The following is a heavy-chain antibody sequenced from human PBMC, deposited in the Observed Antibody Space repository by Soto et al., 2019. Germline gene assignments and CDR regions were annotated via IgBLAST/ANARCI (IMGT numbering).Heavy chain of an antibody. V-gene: IGHV3-7*01. CDR3: ARVRRLLLWFGEAIDAFDI. J-gene: IGHJ3*02. CDR1: GFTFSSSW. CDR2: IKQDGSEK. D-gene: IGHD3-10*01. Sequence: EVQLVESGGGVVQPGGSLRLSCAASGFTFSSSWMSWVRQAPGKGLEWVANIKQDGSEKYSVDSVKGRFTISRDNAQNSLYLQMNRLRGEDAAVYSCARVRRLLLWFGEAIDAFDIWGQGAMVTVSS.